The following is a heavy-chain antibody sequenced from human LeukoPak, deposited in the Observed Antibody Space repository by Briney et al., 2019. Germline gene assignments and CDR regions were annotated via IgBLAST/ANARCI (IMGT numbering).Heavy chain of an antibody. J-gene: IGHJ4*02. V-gene: IGHV3-30*18. CDR3: AKERYYYDRSGTPDY. CDR1: GFTFSSYG. D-gene: IGHD3-22*01. CDR2: ISYDGSNK. Sequence: AGSLRLSCAAHGFTFSSYGMHWVRQAPGKGLEWVAVISYDGSNKSYTDSVKGRFTISRDNSKNTLYLQFNSLRAEDTAVYYCAKERYYYDRSGTPDYWGQGTLVTVSS.